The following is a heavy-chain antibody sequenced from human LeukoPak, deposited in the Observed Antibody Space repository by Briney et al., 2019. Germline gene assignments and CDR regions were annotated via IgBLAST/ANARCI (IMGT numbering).Heavy chain of an antibody. V-gene: IGHV3-23*01. Sequence: PGGSLRLSCAASGFTFSSYAMSWVRQAPGKGLEWVSAISGSGGNTYYADSVKGRFTISRDNSKNTLDLQMSSLRVEDTAVYYCASGGPTRGTLDYWGQGTLVTVSS. CDR3: ASGGPTRGTLDY. CDR2: ISGSGGNT. D-gene: IGHD1-26*01. J-gene: IGHJ4*02. CDR1: GFTFSSYA.